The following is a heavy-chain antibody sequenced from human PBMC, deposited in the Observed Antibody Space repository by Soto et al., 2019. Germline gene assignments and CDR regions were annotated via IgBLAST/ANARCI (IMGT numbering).Heavy chain of an antibody. Sequence: GASVKVSCKASGYTFTSYAMHWVRQAPGQRLERMGWINAGNGNTKYSQKFQGRVTITRDTSASTAYMELSCLRSEDTAVYYCVRDIWYGDYLSYYMDVWGQGTTVTVSS. CDR3: VRDIWYGDYLSYYMDV. V-gene: IGHV1-3*01. J-gene: IGHJ6*03. CDR2: INAGNGNT. CDR1: GYTFTSYA. D-gene: IGHD4-17*01.